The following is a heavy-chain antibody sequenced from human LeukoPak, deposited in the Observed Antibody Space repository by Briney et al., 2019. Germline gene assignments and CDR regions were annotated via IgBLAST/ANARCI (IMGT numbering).Heavy chain of an antibody. CDR2: IYYSGST. D-gene: IGHD5-18*01. V-gene: IGHV4-59*01. CDR1: GGSISSYY. CDR3: ARVSDTAMVTRFDY. Sequence: PSETLSLTCTVSGGSISSYYWSWLRQPPGKGLEWIGYIYYSGSTNYNPSLKSRVTISVDTSKNQFSLKLSSVTAADTAVYYCARVSDTAMVTRFDYWGQGTLVTVSS. J-gene: IGHJ4*02.